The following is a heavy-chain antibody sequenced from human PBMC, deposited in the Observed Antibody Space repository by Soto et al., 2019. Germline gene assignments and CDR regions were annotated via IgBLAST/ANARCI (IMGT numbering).Heavy chain of an antibody. V-gene: IGHV3-33*01. D-gene: IGHD3-22*01. J-gene: IGHJ3*02. CDR1: GFTFRSYG. CDR3: VRVPNSSGLPEGFDI. Sequence: QVQLVESGGGVVQPGRSLRLSCAASGFTFRSYGMHWVRQAPGKGLEWVAVIWYDGSNKYYPDSVKGRFTISRDNSKNTLYLQMNSLRAEDTAVYYCVRVPNSSGLPEGFDIWGQGTMVTVSS. CDR2: IWYDGSNK.